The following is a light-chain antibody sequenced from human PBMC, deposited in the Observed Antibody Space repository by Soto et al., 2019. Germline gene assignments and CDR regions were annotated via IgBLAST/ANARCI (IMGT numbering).Light chain of an antibody. Sequence: EIVMTQSPATLSLSPGERATLSCRASQSVSSNLAWYQQKPGLAPRLLIYGASTRATGIPARFSGSGSGTEFTLTISSLQSEDFALYYCQQYDNWPSWTFGQGTKVDIK. CDR3: QQYDNWPSWT. CDR2: GAS. J-gene: IGKJ1*01. V-gene: IGKV3-15*01. CDR1: QSVSSN.